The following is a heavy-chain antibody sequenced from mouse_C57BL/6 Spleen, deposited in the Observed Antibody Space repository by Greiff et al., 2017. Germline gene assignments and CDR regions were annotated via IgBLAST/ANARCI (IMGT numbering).Heavy chain of an antibody. J-gene: IGHJ1*03. CDR3: AGDDGGGYFDV. CDR2: IHPNSGST. V-gene: IGHV1-64*01. CDR1: GYTFTSYW. Sequence: VQLQQPGAELVKPGASVKLSCKASGYTFTSYWMHWVKQRPGQGLEWIGMIHPNSGSTNYNEKFKSKATLTVDKSSSTAYMQLSSLTSEDAAVYYCAGDDGGGYFDVWGTGTTVTVSS.